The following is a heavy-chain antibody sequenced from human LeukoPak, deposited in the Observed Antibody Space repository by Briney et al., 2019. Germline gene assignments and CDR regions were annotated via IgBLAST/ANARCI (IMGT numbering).Heavy chain of an antibody. CDR2: ISYDGSNK. CDR3: ARAFREQWLSNDAFDI. CDR1: GFTLSSYA. D-gene: IGHD6-19*01. Sequence: GGSLRLSCAASGFTLSSYAMHWVRQAPGKGLEWVAVISYDGSNKYYADSVKGRFTISRDNSKNTLYLQMNSLRAEDTAVYYCARAFREQWLSNDAFDIWGQGTMVTVSS. V-gene: IGHV3-30*04. J-gene: IGHJ3*02.